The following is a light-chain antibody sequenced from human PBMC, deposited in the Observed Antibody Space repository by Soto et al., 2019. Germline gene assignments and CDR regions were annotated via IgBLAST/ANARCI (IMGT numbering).Light chain of an antibody. Sequence: DIQITQSPSTLSASVGDRVTITCRASQSISTYLAWYQQKPGKAPKLLIYGASSLARGVPSRFSGSGSGTEFTLTINSLQPDDFAAYFCQQYSSYSGAFGQGTKVEIK. J-gene: IGKJ1*01. CDR2: GAS. CDR3: QQYSSYSGA. CDR1: QSISTY. V-gene: IGKV1-5*01.